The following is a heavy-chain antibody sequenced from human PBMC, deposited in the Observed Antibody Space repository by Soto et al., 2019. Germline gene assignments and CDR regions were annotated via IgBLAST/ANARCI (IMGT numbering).Heavy chain of an antibody. CDR3: ARDRYGSSTSCYGGDYFDY. Sequence: GGSLRLSCAAPGFTFSSYEMNWVRQAPGKGLEWVSYISSSGSTIYYADSVKGRFTISRDNAKNSLYLQMNSLRAEDTAVYYCARDRYGSSTSCYGGDYFDYWGQGTLVTVSS. CDR2: ISSSGSTI. D-gene: IGHD2-2*01. CDR1: GFTFSSYE. V-gene: IGHV3-48*03. J-gene: IGHJ4*02.